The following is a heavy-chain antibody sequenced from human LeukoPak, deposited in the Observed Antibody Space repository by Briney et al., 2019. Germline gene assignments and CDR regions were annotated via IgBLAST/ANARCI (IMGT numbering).Heavy chain of an antibody. CDR1: GGSFSGYY. J-gene: IGHJ5*02. Sequence: SETLSLTCAVYGGSFSGYYWSWIRQPPGKGLEWIGEINHSGSTNYNPSLKSRVTISVDTSKNQFSLKLSSVTAADTAVYYCARQESDYGDYVGYHWFDPWGQGTLVTVSS. CDR2: INHSGST. CDR3: ARQESDYGDYVGYHWFDP. D-gene: IGHD4-17*01. V-gene: IGHV4-34*01.